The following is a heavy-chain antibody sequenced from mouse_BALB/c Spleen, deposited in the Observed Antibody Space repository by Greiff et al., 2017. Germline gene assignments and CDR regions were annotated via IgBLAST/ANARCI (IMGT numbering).Heavy chain of an antibody. J-gene: IGHJ4*01. CDR3: ARRKVYAMDY. CDR2: INPGSGGT. V-gene: IGHV1-54*01. Sequence: QVQLQQSGAELVRPGTSVKVSCKASGYAFTNYLIEWVKQRPGQGLEWIGVINPGSGGTNYTEKFKGKATLTADKSSSTDYMQLSSLTSDDSAVYFCARRKVYAMDYWGQGTSVTVSS. CDR1: GYAFTNYL.